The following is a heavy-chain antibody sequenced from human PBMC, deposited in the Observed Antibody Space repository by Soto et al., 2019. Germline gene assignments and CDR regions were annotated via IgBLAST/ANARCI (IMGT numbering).Heavy chain of an antibody. J-gene: IGHJ3*02. CDR2: IYHSGNT. CDR3: ARGADIEATTGDAFDI. V-gene: IGHV4-38-2*01. CDR1: GYSISSGYY. D-gene: IGHD5-12*01. Sequence: SKTLSLTCAVSGYSISSGYYWGWIRQPPGKGLEWIGSIYHSGNTYYNPSLKSRVTISLDTSKTQFSLKLSSVTAADTAVYYCARGADIEATTGDAFDIWGQGTMVT.